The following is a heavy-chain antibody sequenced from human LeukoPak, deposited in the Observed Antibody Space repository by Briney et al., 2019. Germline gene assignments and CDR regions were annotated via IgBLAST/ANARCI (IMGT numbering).Heavy chain of an antibody. CDR3: GSGRGSLTY. J-gene: IGHJ4*02. CDR1: GGSMSLYY. D-gene: IGHD3-10*01. V-gene: IGHV4-59*01. CDR2: FYDTRSP. Sequence: SETLSLTCTVSGGSMSLYYWSSIRQPPGKGLEWIGYFYDTRSPKYNPSLERRVTISVDMSRNQFSLNLTSVTAANTAVYYCGSGRGSLTYWGQGTLATVSS.